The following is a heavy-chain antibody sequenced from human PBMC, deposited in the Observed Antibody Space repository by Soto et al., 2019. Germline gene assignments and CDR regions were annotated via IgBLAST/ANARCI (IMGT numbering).Heavy chain of an antibody. CDR2: FFYIGTA. CDR1: GGSIRSVYYY. D-gene: IGHD2-15*01. CDR3: VRDSVLFGPALAH. V-gene: IGHV4-30-4*01. Sequence: TVSLICTVSGGSIRSVYYYWILIRQPPGNGLEWICNFFYIGTAYFYNPSLKSRVTISMDTSKNQFSLRLNSVTVADTAIYYCVRDSVLFGPALAHWGPGTLVTVSS. J-gene: IGHJ4*02.